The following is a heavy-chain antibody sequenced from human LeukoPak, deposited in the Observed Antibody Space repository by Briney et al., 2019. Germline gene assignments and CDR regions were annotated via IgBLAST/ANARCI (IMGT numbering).Heavy chain of an antibody. CDR3: ARSHGGSYFPHY. Sequence: GGSLRLSCAASGFTFSNYAMSWVRQAPGKGLEWVSSISSSSSYIYYADSVKGRFTISRDNAKNSLYLQMNSLRAEDTAVYYCARSHGGSYFPHYWGQGTLVTVSS. J-gene: IGHJ4*02. CDR1: GFTFSNYA. CDR2: ISSSSSYI. V-gene: IGHV3-21*01. D-gene: IGHD1-26*01.